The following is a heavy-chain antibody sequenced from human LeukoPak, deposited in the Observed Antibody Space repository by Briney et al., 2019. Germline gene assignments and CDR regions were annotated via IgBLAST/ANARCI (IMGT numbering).Heavy chain of an antibody. J-gene: IGHJ5*02. Sequence: PGGSLRLSCAASGFTFDSYGMSWVRQAPGKGLEWVSAIGTAGDTYYPGSVKGRFTISRENAKNSLYLQMNSLRAEDTAVYYCARAVAGTTGWFDPWGQGTLVTVSS. CDR3: ARAVAGTTGWFDP. CDR2: IGTAGDT. D-gene: IGHD6-19*01. CDR1: GFTFDSYG. V-gene: IGHV3-13*01.